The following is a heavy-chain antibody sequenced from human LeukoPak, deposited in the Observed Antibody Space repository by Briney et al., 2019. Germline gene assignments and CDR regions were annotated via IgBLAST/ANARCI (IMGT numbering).Heavy chain of an antibody. Sequence: GGSLTLPCEASGFIFGDFDMQWARQAPGKGPEWVSDISGDGGETDYLACLEGRFTISKDNTKNSLFLEMNSLRHADTAVYYCAKSGYRGDSHILQGRGSRYFHYYMHVQGNGTRVMVSS. J-gene: IGHJ6*03. CDR2: ISGDGGET. CDR3: AKSGYRGDSHILQGRGSRYFHYYMHV. D-gene: IGHD1-26*01. V-gene: IGHV3-43*02. CDR1: GFIFGDFD.